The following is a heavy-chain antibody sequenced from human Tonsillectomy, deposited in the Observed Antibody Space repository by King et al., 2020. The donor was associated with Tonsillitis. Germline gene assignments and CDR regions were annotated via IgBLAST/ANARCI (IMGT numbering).Heavy chain of an antibody. V-gene: IGHV4-59*01. CDR3: ARVSFGYYDSSGYKIDY. J-gene: IGHJ4*02. Sequence: VQLQESGPGLVKPSETLSLTCTVSGGSISLYYWSWIRPPPGKGLEWIGYIYYSGSTDYNPSLKSRVTISEDTSKNQFSLKLSSVTAADTAVYYCARVSFGYYDSSGYKIDYWGQGTLVTVSS. CDR1: GGSISLYY. D-gene: IGHD3-22*01. CDR2: IYYSGST.